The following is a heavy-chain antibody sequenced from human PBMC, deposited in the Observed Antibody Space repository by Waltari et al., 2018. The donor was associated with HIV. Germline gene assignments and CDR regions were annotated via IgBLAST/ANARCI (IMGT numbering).Heavy chain of an antibody. D-gene: IGHD3-3*02. CDR2: MYVGGST. J-gene: IGHJ4*02. V-gene: IGHV4-4*07. CDR1: GASLRGYS. Sequence: VQVQASGPGLVRPSETLALTCSVYGASLRGYSCHWIRNIGAKNGKVANKWEWLVRMYVGGSTEYRGGVKNRLTMSTDTSKNQVSLILKSVTAADTAMYYCVKSTFLGVMPADYFDVWGPGTLVTVAS. CDR3: VKSTFLGVMPADYFDV.